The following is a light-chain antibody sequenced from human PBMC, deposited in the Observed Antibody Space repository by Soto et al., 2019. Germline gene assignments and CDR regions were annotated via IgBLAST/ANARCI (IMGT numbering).Light chain of an antibody. V-gene: IGKV1-39*01. CDR1: QSISTY. J-gene: IGKJ2*01. CDR3: QQGYSTSPYT. Sequence: DIQMTQSPSSLSASVGDRVTITCRASQSISTYLNWYQQKPGKAPKLLIYAASSLQSGVPSRFSGSGSGTDFTLTISSLQPEDVATYSCQQGYSTSPYTFGQGTKLEIK. CDR2: AAS.